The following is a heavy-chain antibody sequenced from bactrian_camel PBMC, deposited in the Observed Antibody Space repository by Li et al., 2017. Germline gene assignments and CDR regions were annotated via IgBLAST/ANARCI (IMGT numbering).Heavy chain of an antibody. CDR2: ICTCGGSP. Sequence: HVQLVESGGGSVQAGGSLKLSCVVSGSIFSMCAMGWYRQAPGKEREAVATICTCGGSPYYADPVKGRFTISNDNAKNALLLQMDSLKPEDTAVYYCAADRLRCLRADGWPVPDYNYWGQGTQVTVS. CDR1: GSIFSMCA. CDR3: AADRLRCLRADGWPVPDYNY. D-gene: IGHD5*01. J-gene: IGHJ4*01. V-gene: IGHV3S54*01.